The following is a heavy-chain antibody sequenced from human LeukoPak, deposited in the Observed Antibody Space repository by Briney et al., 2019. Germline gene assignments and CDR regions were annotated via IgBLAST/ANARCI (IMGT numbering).Heavy chain of an antibody. CDR2: IASSART. D-gene: IGHD5-18*01. CDR1: GGSISGHY. V-gene: IGHV4-59*08. J-gene: IGHJ6*03. Sequence: SETLSLTCTVSGGSISGHYWSWVRQPPGKGLEWIGYIASSARTNHTPSLKSLATTPVDTSRTPCSPKLSSVTAADTAVYYCARLHADTSPTPYSYYIYVWGKGTTVTVSS. CDR3: ARLHADTSPTPYSYYIYV.